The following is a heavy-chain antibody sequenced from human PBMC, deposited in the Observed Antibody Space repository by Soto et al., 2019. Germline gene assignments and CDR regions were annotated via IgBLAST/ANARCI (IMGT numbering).Heavy chain of an antibody. J-gene: IGHJ4*02. D-gene: IGHD3-3*01. Sequence: GASVKVSCKASGYTFTSYYMHWVRQAPGQGHEWKGIINPSGGSTSYAQKFQGRVTMTRDTSTSTVYMELSSLRSEDTAVYYCARDPYDFWSGYPGYYFDYWGQGTLVTVSS. CDR2: INPSGGST. CDR1: GYTFTSYY. CDR3: ARDPYDFWSGYPGYYFDY. V-gene: IGHV1-46*03.